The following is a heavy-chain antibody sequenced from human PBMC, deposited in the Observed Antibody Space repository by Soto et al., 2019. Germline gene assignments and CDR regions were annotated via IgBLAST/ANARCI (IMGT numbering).Heavy chain of an antibody. CDR3: AKEFHTWNYFDY. CDR1: GFTFSSYS. Sequence: VQLVESGGGLVKPGGSLRLSCAASGFTFSSYSMNWVRQAPGKGLEWVAVISYDGTNKFYADSVKGRFTISRDNSKNTLYLQMNSLRAEDTGVYYCAKEFHTWNYFDYWGQGTLVTVSS. V-gene: IGHV3-30*18. CDR2: ISYDGTNK. D-gene: IGHD1-20*01. J-gene: IGHJ4*02.